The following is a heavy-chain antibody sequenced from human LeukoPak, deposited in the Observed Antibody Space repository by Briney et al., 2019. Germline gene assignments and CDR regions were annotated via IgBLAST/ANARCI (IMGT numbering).Heavy chain of an antibody. CDR1: GGSFSGYY. J-gene: IGHJ4*02. Sequence: SETLSLTCAVYGGSFSGYYWSWIRQPPGKGLEWIGEINHSGSTNYKPSLKSRVTISVDTSKNQFSLKLSSVTAADTAVYYCARGDTYYYDSSGYYEGVTFDYWGQGTLVTVSS. CDR3: ARGDTYYYDSSGYYEGVTFDY. V-gene: IGHV4-34*01. CDR2: INHSGST. D-gene: IGHD3-22*01.